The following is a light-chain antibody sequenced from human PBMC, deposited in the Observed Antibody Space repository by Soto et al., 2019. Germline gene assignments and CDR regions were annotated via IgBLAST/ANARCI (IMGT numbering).Light chain of an antibody. V-gene: IGLV2-8*01. CDR1: SSDVGGYNY. Sequence: QSALTQPPSASGFPGQSVTISCTGTSSDVGGYNYVSWYQQHPGKAPKLMIYEVSKRPSGVPDRFSGSKSGNTASLAISGLQAEDEADYYCNSYTSSNPLGVFGTGTKVTVL. CDR2: EVS. CDR3: NSYTSSNPLGV. J-gene: IGLJ1*01.